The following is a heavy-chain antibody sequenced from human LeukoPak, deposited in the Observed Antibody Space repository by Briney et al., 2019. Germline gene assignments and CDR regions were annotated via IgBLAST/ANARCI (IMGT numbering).Heavy chain of an antibody. CDR3: ARLTYDSSLNNYYYGMDV. J-gene: IGHJ6*02. D-gene: IGHD3-22*01. V-gene: IGHV4-34*01. CDR1: GGSFSGYY. CDR2: INHSGST. Sequence: SETLSLTCAVYGGSFSGYYWSWIRQPPGKGLEWIGEINHSGSTNYNPSLKSRVTISVDTSKNQFSLKLSSVTAADTAVYYCARLTYDSSLNNYYYGMDVWGQGTTVTVSS.